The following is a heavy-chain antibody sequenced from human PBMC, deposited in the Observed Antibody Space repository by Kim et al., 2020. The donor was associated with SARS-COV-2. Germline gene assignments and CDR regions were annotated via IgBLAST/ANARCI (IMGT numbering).Heavy chain of an antibody. V-gene: IGHV3-7*03. CDR1: GFSFSSYW. Sequence: GGSLRLSCAASGFSFSSYWMTWVRQAPGKGLEWVANIKGDGSEKSYVDSVKGRFTISRDNAKNSVYLQMSGLRVEDTAVYYCAREFLVVAAALEDYHAMDVWGQGTSVTVSS. J-gene: IGHJ6*02. D-gene: IGHD2-15*01. CDR2: IKGDGSEK. CDR3: AREFLVVAAALEDYHAMDV.